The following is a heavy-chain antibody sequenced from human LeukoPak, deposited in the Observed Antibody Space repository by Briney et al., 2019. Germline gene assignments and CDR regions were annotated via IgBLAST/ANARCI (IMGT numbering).Heavy chain of an antibody. CDR1: GGSISSYY. J-gene: IGHJ4*02. CDR3: ARDQYYYDSSGYSLFDY. V-gene: IGHV4-4*07. D-gene: IGHD3-22*01. Sequence: PSETLSLTCTVSGGSISSYYWSWLRQPAGKGLEWIGRMHTSGSTNYNPSLKSRVTMSVDTSKNQFSLKLSSVTAADTAVYYCARDQYYYDSSGYSLFDYWGQGTLVTVSS. CDR2: MHTSGST.